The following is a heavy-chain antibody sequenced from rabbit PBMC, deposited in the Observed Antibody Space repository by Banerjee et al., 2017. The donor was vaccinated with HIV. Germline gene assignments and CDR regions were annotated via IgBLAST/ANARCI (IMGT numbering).Heavy chain of an antibody. V-gene: IGHV1S45*01. CDR3: ARDGYNLAWSL. CDR1: GFSFSSNYW. D-gene: IGHD3-1*01. J-gene: IGHJ4*01. CDR2: IDGGSSGST. Sequence: EESGGDLVKPEGSLTLTCTASGFSFSSNYWICWVRQAPGKGLEWIACIDGGSSGSTYYASWPKGRFTLSKTSSTTVTLQMTSLTAADTATYFCARDGYNLAWSLWGPGTSSPS.